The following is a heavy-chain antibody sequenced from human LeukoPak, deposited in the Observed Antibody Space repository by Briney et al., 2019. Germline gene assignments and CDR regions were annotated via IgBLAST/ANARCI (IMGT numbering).Heavy chain of an antibody. D-gene: IGHD6-19*01. CDR2: IIPIFGTA. CDR3: ARDWVAVAGTFQGNFDY. Sequence: SVKVSCKASGCTFTSYGISWVRQAPGQGLEWMGGIIPIFGTANYAQKFQGRVTITADESTSTAYMELSSLRSGDTAVYYCARDWVAVAGTFQGNFDYWGQGTLVTVSS. J-gene: IGHJ4*02. V-gene: IGHV1-69*13. CDR1: GCTFTSYG.